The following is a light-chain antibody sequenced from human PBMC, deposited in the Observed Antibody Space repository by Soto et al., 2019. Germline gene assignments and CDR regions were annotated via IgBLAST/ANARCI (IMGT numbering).Light chain of an antibody. CDR1: QSVSSSY. Sequence: EIVLTQSPGTLSLSPGEGATLSCRASQSVSSSYIAWYQQRPGQTSSLLIYGASTRATGIPDRFSGSGSGTHFTLTISRLEPGDFAVYYCQQYGSSGTCGQGTKVDIK. V-gene: IGKV3-20*01. CDR2: GAS. CDR3: QQYGSSGT. J-gene: IGKJ1*01.